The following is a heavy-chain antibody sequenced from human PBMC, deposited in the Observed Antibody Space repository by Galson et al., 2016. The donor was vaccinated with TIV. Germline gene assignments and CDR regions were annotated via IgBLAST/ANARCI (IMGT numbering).Heavy chain of an antibody. CDR1: GFIVSGNY. CDR2: IYSDGTT. CDR3: AGDRRHCGNECYLYYYYGMDV. J-gene: IGHJ6*02. Sequence: SLRLSCAASGFIVSGNYMTWVRQAPGKGLEWVSLIYSDGTTNYADSVKGRFTISRDNSKNTVYLQMNSLRGDDTAVYYCAGDRRHCGNECYLYYYYGMDVWGQGTTVTVSS. V-gene: IGHV3-66*02. D-gene: IGHD2-21*01.